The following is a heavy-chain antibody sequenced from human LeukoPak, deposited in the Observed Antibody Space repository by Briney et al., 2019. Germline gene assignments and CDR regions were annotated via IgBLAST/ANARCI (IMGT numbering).Heavy chain of an antibody. CDR2: ISYDGSNK. V-gene: IGHV3-30-3*01. Sequence: GGSLRLSCAASGFTFSSYAMHWVRQAPGKGLEWVAVISYDGSNKYYADSVKGRFTISRDNSKNTLYLQMNSLRAEDTAVYYCAREGLNSYYDFWSGFFDIWGQGTMVTVSS. CDR1: GFTFSSYA. D-gene: IGHD3-3*01. J-gene: IGHJ3*02. CDR3: AREGLNSYYDFWSGFFDI.